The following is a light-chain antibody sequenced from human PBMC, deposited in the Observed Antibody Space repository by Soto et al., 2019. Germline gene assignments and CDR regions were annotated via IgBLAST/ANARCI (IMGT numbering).Light chain of an antibody. Sequence: QSALTQPASVSGSPGQSITISCTGTSSDVGGYNYVSWYQHHPGKAPKLIIYDVSNRPSGVSNRFSGSKSGNTASLTISGLQPEDEADYYCSSYRTGNPRQIVFGTGTKVTVL. CDR3: SSYRTGNPRQIV. CDR2: DVS. CDR1: SSDVGGYNY. V-gene: IGLV2-14*03. J-gene: IGLJ1*01.